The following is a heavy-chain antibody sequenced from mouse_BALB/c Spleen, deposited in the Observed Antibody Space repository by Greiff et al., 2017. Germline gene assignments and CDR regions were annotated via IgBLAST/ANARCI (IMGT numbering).Heavy chain of an antibody. J-gene: IGHJ3*01. D-gene: IGHD2-1*01. Sequence: LVKTGASVKISCKASGYSFTGYYMHWVKQSHGKSLEWIGYISCYNGATSYNQKFKGKATFTVDTSSSTAYMQFNSLTSEDSAVYYCARSGGNYLAWFAYWGQGTLVTVSA. CDR1: GYSFTGYY. V-gene: IGHV1S34*01. CDR3: ARSGGNYLAWFAY. CDR2: ISCYNGAT.